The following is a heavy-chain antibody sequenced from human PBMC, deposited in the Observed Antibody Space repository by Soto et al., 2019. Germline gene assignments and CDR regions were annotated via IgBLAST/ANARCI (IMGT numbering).Heavy chain of an antibody. V-gene: IGHV3-74*01. CDR1: EFTFSTYW. J-gene: IGHJ6*02. D-gene: IGHD4-4*01. Sequence: EVQLVESGGGLVQPGGSLRLSCAASEFTFSTYWMHWVRQAPGKGLEWVARIDTTGSTTTYAGSVQGRFTISRDNAKNTLYLQMHSVRDEDTAVYYCASVSAAQYYYGMDAWGQGITVTVSS. CDR2: IDTTGSTT. CDR3: ASVSAAQYYYGMDA.